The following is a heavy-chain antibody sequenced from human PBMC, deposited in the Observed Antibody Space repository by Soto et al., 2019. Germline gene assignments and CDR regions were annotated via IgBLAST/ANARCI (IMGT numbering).Heavy chain of an antibody. CDR3: ARDLYSSGWERNFRY. CDR1: GFTFSSYG. V-gene: IGHV3-33*01. Sequence: GGSLRLSCAASGFTFSSYGMHWVRQAPGKGLEWVAVIWYDGSNKYYADSVKGRFTISRDNSKNTLYLQMNSLRAEDTAVYYCARDLYSSGWERNFRYWGQGTLVTVSS. CDR2: IWYDGSNK. D-gene: IGHD6-19*01. J-gene: IGHJ4*02.